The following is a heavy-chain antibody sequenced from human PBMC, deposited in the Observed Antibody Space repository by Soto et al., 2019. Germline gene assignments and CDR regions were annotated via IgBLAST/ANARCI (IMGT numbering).Heavy chain of an antibody. CDR3: ARDRVPYCGGDCPRAPDY. CDR1: GFTFSSYG. J-gene: IGHJ4*02. V-gene: IGHV3-33*01. D-gene: IGHD2-21*02. Sequence: QVQLVESGGGVVQPGRSLRLSCAASGFTFSSYGMHWVRQAPGKGLEWVAVIWYDGSNKYYADSVKGRFTISRDNSKNRLYLQMNSLRAEDTAVYYCARDRVPYCGGDCPRAPDYWGQGTLVTVSS. CDR2: IWYDGSNK.